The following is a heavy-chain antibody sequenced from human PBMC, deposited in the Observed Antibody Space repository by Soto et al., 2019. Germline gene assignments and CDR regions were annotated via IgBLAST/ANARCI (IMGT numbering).Heavy chain of an antibody. CDR2: TYYRSKWYN. V-gene: IGHV6-1*01. J-gene: IGHJ5*02. CDR1: GDSVSSNSAA. D-gene: IGHD6-13*01. CDR3: AREGMEEQQLVRDNSFDP. Sequence: SQTLSLTCAISGDSVSSNSAAWNWIRQSPSRGLEWLGRTYYRSKWYNDYAVSVKSRITINPDTSKNQFSLQLNSVTPEDTAVYYCAREGMEEQQLVRDNSFDPWGQGTLVTVSS.